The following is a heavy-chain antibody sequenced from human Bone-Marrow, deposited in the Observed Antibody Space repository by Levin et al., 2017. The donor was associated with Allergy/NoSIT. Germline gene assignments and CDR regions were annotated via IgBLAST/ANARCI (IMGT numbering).Heavy chain of an antibody. CDR1: GYSFPNHW. Sequence: GESLKISCKGSGYSFPNHWIGWVRQMPGKGLEWMGIIHPGDSDTRYSPAFQGQVTMSADRSTTTVYLQGSSPKGSDTAMYYCARPVYSYGSWGLQYWGQGTLVTVS. CDR3: ARPVYSYGSWGLQY. J-gene: IGHJ4*02. D-gene: IGHD5-18*01. CDR2: IHPGDSDT. V-gene: IGHV5-51*01.